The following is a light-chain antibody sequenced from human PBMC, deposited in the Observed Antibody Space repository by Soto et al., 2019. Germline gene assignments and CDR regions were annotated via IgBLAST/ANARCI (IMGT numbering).Light chain of an antibody. V-gene: IGLV1-44*01. CDR2: SDN. CDR1: SSNIGSNP. J-gene: IGLJ2*01. Sequence: QAVVTQPPSASGTPGQRVTISCSGSSSNIGSNPVSWYQQLPGTAPKSLIYSDNQRPSGVPDRISGSRSGTSASLAISGLQSEDEAEYYCAALDDSLRGRVFGGGTKLTVL. CDR3: AALDDSLRGRV.